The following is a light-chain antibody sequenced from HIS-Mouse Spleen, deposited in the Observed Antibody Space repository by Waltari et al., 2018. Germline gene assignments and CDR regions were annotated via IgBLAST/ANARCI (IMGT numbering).Light chain of an antibody. CDR3: QQRSNWPPT. CDR1: QSVSSY. CDR2: DAS. V-gene: IGKV3-11*01. J-gene: IGKJ1*01. Sequence: EIVLTQSPATLSLSPGERATLSCRASQSVSSYLAWYPQKPGQAPRLLIYDASNRSPGIPARFSGSGSGTDFTVTISSLEPEDCAVYYCQQRSNWPPTFGQGTKVEIK.